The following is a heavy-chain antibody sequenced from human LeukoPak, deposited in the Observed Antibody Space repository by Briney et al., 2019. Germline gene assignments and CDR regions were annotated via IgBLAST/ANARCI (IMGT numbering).Heavy chain of an antibody. CDR1: GFTFSNYW. CDR3: ARGYSSNYRVDY. V-gene: IGHV3-74*03. J-gene: IGHJ4*02. D-gene: IGHD6-13*01. CDR2: INNEESTI. Sequence: GGSLRLSCAVSGFTFSNYWMHWVRQTPGKGLVWVSRINNEESTITYADSVKGRFTVSRDNAKNTLYLQMNSLRDEDTAVYYCARGYSSNYRVDYWGQGTLVTVSS.